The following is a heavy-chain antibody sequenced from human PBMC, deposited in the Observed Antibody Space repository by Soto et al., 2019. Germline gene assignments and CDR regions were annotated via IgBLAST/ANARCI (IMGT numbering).Heavy chain of an antibody. CDR3: ARERAFDI. V-gene: IGHV3-21*01. J-gene: IGHJ3*02. CDR1: GFTFRSFT. Sequence: GVLRLSCAASGFTFRSFTMNWVRQAPGKGLEWVSTISSNSAYIYYTDALRGRFTISRDNAKNSLHLQMNSLRAEDTAVYYCARERAFDIWGQGTMVTVSS. CDR2: ISSNSAYI.